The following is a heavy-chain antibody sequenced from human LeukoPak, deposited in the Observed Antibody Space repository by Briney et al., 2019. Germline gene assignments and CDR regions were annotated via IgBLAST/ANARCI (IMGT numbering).Heavy chain of an antibody. CDR3: ARDSGSSWREGLNY. V-gene: IGHV3-13*01. Sequence: PGGSLRLSCAASGFTFSDYDMHWVRQPTGKGLEWVAAIGTAGDTYYTGSVKGRFTISRDNAKNSLFLQMNSLRVEDSAVYYCARDSGSSWREGLNYWGQGTLVTVSS. D-gene: IGHD6-13*01. CDR1: GFTFSDYD. CDR2: IGTAGDT. J-gene: IGHJ4*02.